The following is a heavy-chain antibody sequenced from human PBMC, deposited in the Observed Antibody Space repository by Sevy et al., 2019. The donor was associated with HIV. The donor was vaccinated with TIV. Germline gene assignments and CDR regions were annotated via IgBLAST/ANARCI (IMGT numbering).Heavy chain of an antibody. CDR2: INPNSGGT. CDR1: GYTFTGYY. J-gene: IGHJ6*03. CDR3: ARDGDPSSLYYYSMDV. V-gene: IGHV1-2*02. D-gene: IGHD2-2*01. Sequence: ASVKVSCKASGYTFTGYYMHWVRQAPGQRLEWMGWINPNSGGTNYAQKFQGRVTMTRDTSISTAYMELSRLRSDDTAVYYCARDGDPSSLYYYSMDVWGKGTTVTVSS.